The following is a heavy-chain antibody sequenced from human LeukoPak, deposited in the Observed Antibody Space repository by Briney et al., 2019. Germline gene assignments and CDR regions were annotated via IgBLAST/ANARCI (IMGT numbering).Heavy chain of an antibody. CDR3: AKFVNYGSYYYYYYIDV. V-gene: IGHV3-30*18. Sequence: PGRSLRLSCAASGFTFNNYGMHWVRQAPGKGLEWVAVIWYGGSNKYYADSVKGRFTISRDNSKNTLYLQMNSLRAEDTAVYYCAKFVNYGSYYYYYYIDVWGKGTTVTVSS. CDR1: GFTFNNYG. J-gene: IGHJ6*03. CDR2: IWYGGSNK. D-gene: IGHD3-10*01.